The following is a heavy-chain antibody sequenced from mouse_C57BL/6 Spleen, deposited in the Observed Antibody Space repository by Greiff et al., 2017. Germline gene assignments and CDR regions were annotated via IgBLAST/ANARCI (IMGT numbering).Heavy chain of an antibody. CDR2: IYPGSGST. CDR1: GYTFTSYW. Sequence: QVQLQQSGAELVKPGASVKMSCKASGYTFTSYWITWVKQRPGQGLEWIGDIYPGSGSTNYNEKFKSKATLTVDTSSSTAYMLLSSLTSEDSAVXYGAKHLTGTDAMDYWGQGTSVTVSS. V-gene: IGHV1-55*01. CDR3: AKHLTGTDAMDY. J-gene: IGHJ4*01. D-gene: IGHD4-1*01.